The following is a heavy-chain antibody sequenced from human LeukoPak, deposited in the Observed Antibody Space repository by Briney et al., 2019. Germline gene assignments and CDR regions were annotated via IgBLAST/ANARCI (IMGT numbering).Heavy chain of an antibody. D-gene: IGHD1-26*01. Sequence: GASVKVSCKASGYTFTGYYMHWVRQAPGQGLEWMGWINPNSGGTNYAQKFQGRVTMTRETSISTAYMELSRLRSEDTGVYYCGRIRGSYFDIWGEGTMVTVS. CDR2: INPNSGGT. CDR3: GRIRGSYFDI. V-gene: IGHV1-2*02. J-gene: IGHJ3*02. CDR1: GYTFTGYY.